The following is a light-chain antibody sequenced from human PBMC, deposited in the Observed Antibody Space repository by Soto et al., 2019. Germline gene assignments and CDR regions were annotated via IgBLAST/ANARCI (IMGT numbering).Light chain of an antibody. CDR1: QGLSSND. CDR3: QQYGSSSWT. V-gene: IGKV3-20*01. Sequence: EIVLTQSPGTLTLSTGERATLSCRASQGLSSNDLVWYQQKPGQAPRLLIYGASSRATGIPDRFSGSGSGTDFTLSISRLEPEDFAVYYCQQYGSSSWTFGRGTKVDI. J-gene: IGKJ1*01. CDR2: GAS.